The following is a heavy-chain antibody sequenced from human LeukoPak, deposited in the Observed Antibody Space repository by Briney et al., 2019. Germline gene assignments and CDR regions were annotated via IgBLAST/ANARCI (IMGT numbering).Heavy chain of an antibody. Sequence: ASVKVSCKVSGYTVTEISIHWVRQSPGIGLEWMGGLDGENDQKVYAQQFQDRVTMSEDTSTDTAYMELSNLQSEDTAVYFCADFYTTSGFFYWGQGTLVTVSS. CDR2: LDGENDQK. CDR3: ADFYTTSGFFY. D-gene: IGHD3-3*01. CDR1: GYTVTEIS. J-gene: IGHJ4*02. V-gene: IGHV1-24*01.